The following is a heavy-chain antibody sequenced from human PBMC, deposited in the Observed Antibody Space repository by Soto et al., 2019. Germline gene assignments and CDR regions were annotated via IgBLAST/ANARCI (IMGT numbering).Heavy chain of an antibody. CDR3: TRGPGGPDGPGDY. CDR2: INAGNGNT. Sequence: ASVKVSCKASGYTFTSYAMHWVRQAPGQRLEWMGWINAGNGNTKYSQKFQGRVTITRDTSASTAYMELSSLRSEDTAVYYCTRGPGGPDGPGDYWGQGTLVTVSS. D-gene: IGHD2-15*01. J-gene: IGHJ4*02. CDR1: GYTFTSYA. V-gene: IGHV1-3*01.